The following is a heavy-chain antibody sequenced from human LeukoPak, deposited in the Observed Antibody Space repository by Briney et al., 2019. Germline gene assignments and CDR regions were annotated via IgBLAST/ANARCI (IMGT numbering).Heavy chain of an antibody. D-gene: IGHD3-10*01. CDR1: GFTFSSYA. CDR2: ISGSGGST. V-gene: IGHV3-23*01. CDR3: AKDLGYYYDSGSYPYYFDY. Sequence: GGYLRLSCAASGFTFSSYAMSWVRQAPGKGLEWVSAISGSGGSTYYADSVKGRFTISRDNSKNTLYLQMNSLRAEDTAVYYCAKDLGYYYDSGSYPYYFDYWGQGTLVTVSS. J-gene: IGHJ4*02.